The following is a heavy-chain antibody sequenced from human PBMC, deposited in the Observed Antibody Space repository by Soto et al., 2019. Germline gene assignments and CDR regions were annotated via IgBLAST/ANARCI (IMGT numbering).Heavy chain of an antibody. CDR2: IYYSGST. D-gene: IGHD3-22*01. CDR3: ARDLIAYHDAFDS. CDR1: GGSISSYY. J-gene: IGHJ3*02. Sequence: QVQLQESGPGLVKPSETLSLTCTVSGGSISSYYWSWIRQPPGKGLEWIGYIYYSGSTNYNPSLKSRVTISVDTSKNQFSLKLSSVTAADTAVYYCARDLIAYHDAFDSWGQGTMVTVSS. V-gene: IGHV4-59*01.